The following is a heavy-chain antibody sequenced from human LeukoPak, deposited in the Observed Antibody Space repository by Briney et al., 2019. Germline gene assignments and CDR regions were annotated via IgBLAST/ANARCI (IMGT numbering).Heavy chain of an antibody. D-gene: IGHD3-3*01. CDR3: AKPTLDYDFWSGYEPRDY. CDR2: INPDGSST. V-gene: IGHV3-74*01. Sequence: PGGSLRLSCAASGYTFSRYWMHWVRQAPGKGLVWVSRINPDGSSTGYADSVKGRFTISRDNAKNTLYLQMNSLRAEDTAVYYCAKPTLDYDFWSGYEPRDYWGQGTLVTVSS. CDR1: GYTFSRYW. J-gene: IGHJ4*02.